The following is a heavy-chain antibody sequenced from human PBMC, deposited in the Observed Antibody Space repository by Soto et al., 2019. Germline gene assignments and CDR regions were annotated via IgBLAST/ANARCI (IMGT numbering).Heavy chain of an antibody. CDR1: GYTFTGYY. J-gene: IGHJ4*02. CDR2: INPNGGGT. V-gene: IGHV1-2*04. Sequence: ASVKVSCKASGYTFTGYYMHWVRQAPGQGLEWMGWINPNGGGTNYAQKFQGWVTMTRDTSISTAYMELSRLRSDDTAVYYCARLAGYSSGWYSGYYFDYWGQGTLVTVSS. D-gene: IGHD6-19*01. CDR3: ARLAGYSSGWYSGYYFDY.